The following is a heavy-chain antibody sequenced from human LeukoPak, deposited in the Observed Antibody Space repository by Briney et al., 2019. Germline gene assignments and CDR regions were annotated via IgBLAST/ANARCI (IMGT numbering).Heavy chain of an antibody. Sequence: ASVKVSCKASGYTFTSYGISWVRQAPGQGLEGMGWISAYNGNTNYAQKLQGRVTMTTDTSTSTAYMELRSLRSDDTAVYYCSRWARELLSYYFDYWGQGTLVTVSS. V-gene: IGHV1-18*01. CDR3: SRWARELLSYYFDY. D-gene: IGHD1-26*01. CDR2: ISAYNGNT. CDR1: GYTFTSYG. J-gene: IGHJ4*02.